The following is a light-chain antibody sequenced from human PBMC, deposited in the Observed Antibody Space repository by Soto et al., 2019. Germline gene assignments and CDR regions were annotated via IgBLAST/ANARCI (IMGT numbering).Light chain of an antibody. J-gene: IGLJ2*01. Sequence: QSVLTQPPSASGTPGQRVTISCSGSSSNIGSNTVNWYQQLPGTAPKLLIYSNNQRPSGVPDRFSGYKSSTSASLAISGLQAEDEDDYYCAAWDDSLTGLEFGGGTKLTVL. CDR3: AAWDDSLTGLE. CDR2: SNN. V-gene: IGLV1-44*01. CDR1: SSNIGSNT.